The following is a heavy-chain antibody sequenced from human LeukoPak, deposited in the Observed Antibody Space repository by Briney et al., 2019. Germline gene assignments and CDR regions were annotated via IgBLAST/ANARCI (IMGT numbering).Heavy chain of an antibody. J-gene: IGHJ4*02. CDR1: GLTFSNAW. V-gene: IGHV3-15*01. CDR2: IKRKTDGETT. CDR3: ATASSGLFY. D-gene: IGHD3-16*01. Sequence: RSGESLRLSCAASGLTFSNAWMSWVRQAPGEGLEWVGRIKRKTDGETTEYVAPVKGRFTISRDDSKNTLYLQMNSLKTEDTGVYYCATASSGLFYWGQGTLVTVSS.